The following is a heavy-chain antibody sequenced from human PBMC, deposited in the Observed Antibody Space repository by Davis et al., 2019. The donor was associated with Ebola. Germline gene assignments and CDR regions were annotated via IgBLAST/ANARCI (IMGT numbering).Heavy chain of an antibody. V-gene: IGHV3-11*01. Sequence: PGGSLRLSCAASGFTFSDYYMSWIRQAPGKGLEWVSYISSSGSTIYYADSVKGRFTISRDNAKNSLYLQMNSLRAEDTAVYYCARVPIVATSGDYYYYGMDVWGQGTTVTVSS. CDR3: ARVPIVATSGDYYYYGMDV. D-gene: IGHD5-12*01. J-gene: IGHJ6*02. CDR1: GFTFSDYY. CDR2: ISSSGSTI.